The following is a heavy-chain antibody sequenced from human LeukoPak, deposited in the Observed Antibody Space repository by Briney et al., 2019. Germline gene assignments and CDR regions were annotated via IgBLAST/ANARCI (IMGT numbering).Heavy chain of an antibody. CDR3: AKAPPNCNTVSCYADY. V-gene: IGHV3-33*06. Sequence: PGRSLRLSCAASGFTFSSYGMHWVRQAPGKGLEWVAVIWYDGSNKYYADSVKGRFTISRDNSKNTLYLQMNSLRAEDTAVYYCAKAPPNCNTVSCYADYWGQGTLVSVSS. CDR2: IWYDGSNK. J-gene: IGHJ4*02. D-gene: IGHD2-2*01. CDR1: GFTFSSYG.